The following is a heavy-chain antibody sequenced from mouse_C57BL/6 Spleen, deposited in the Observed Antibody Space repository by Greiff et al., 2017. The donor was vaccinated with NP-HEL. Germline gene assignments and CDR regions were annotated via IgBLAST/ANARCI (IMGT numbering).Heavy chain of an antibody. D-gene: IGHD1-1*01. CDR2: IYPGDGDT. CDR1: GYAFSSYW. V-gene: IGHV1-80*01. J-gene: IGHJ4*01. Sequence: QVQLQQSGAELVKPGASVKISCKASGYAFSSYWMNWVKQRPGKGLEWIGQIYPGDGDTNYNGKFKGKATLTADKSSSTAYMQHSSLTSEDSAVYFCARSYYGSSYAMDYWGQGTSVTVSS. CDR3: ARSYYGSSYAMDY.